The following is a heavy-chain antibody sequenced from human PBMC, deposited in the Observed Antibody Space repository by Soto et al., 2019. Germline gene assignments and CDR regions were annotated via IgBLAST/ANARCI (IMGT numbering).Heavy chain of an antibody. V-gene: IGHV2-5*02. CDR1: GFSLSHSGMG. CDR3: AYSPRSSHQALDY. CDR2: IYWDDDK. J-gene: IGHJ4*02. D-gene: IGHD6-13*01. Sequence: QITLKESGPTLVKPTQTLTLTCTFSGFSLSHSGMGVAWISQPPGKALEWLALIYWDDDKRYSPSLRNRLTITKDTSKNQVVLTLTNVDPVDTGTYFCAYSPRSSHQALDYWGQGTLVTVSS.